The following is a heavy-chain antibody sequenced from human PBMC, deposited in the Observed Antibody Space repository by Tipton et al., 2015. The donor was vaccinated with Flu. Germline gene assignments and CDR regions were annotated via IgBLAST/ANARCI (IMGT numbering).Heavy chain of an antibody. D-gene: IGHD3-10*01. Sequence: SLRLSCAASGFTFDDYAMHWVRQAPGKGLEWVSGISWNSGSIGYADSVKGRFTISRDNAKNSLYLQMNSLGAEDTALYYCAKGEAVQGVIPNWGQGTLVTVSS. J-gene: IGHJ4*02. V-gene: IGHV3-9*01. CDR3: AKGEAVQGVIPN. CDR2: ISWNSGSI. CDR1: GFTFDDYA.